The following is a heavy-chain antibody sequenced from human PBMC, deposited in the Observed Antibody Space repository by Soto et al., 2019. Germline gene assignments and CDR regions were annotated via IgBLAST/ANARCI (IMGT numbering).Heavy chain of an antibody. CDR2: ISGSGGST. Sequence: PGGSLRPSCAASGFTFSSYAMSWVRQAPGKGLEWVSAISGSGGSTYYADSVKGRFTISRDNSKNTLYLQMNSLRAEDTAVYYCAKDPYCSGGSCYSYYFDYWGQGTLVTVSS. CDR3: AKDPYCSGGSCYSYYFDY. V-gene: IGHV3-23*01. CDR1: GFTFSSYA. J-gene: IGHJ4*02. D-gene: IGHD2-15*01.